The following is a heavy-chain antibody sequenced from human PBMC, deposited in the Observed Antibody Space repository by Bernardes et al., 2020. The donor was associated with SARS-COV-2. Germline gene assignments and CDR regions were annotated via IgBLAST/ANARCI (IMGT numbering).Heavy chain of an antibody. CDR1: GFSLSTSGMC. D-gene: IGHD5-18*01. Sequence: SCPTLVKPTQTLTLPCTFSGFSLSTSGMCVSWIRQPPGTALEWLARIVWADDKYYSTSLTTRLTSSKDTSKNQVVLTMTNIDPVDTATYYCAREGLQLWPLYYYYGMDVWGQGTTVTVSS. V-gene: IGHV2-70*11. J-gene: IGHJ6*02. CDR2: IVWADDK. CDR3: AREGLQLWPLYYYYGMDV.